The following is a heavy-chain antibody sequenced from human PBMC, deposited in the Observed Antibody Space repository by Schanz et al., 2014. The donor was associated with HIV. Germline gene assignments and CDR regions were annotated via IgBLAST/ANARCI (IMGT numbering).Heavy chain of an antibody. J-gene: IGHJ3*02. CDR2: ISGSGGST. V-gene: IGHV3-23*01. Sequence: EVRLLESGGDLVQPGGSLRLSCAASGFTFSSYAMSWVRQAAGKGLEWVSVISGSGGSTYYADSVKGRFTISRDNSKNTLYLQMNSLRAEDTAVYYCANLVVAATDDAFDIWGQGTMVTVSS. CDR3: ANLVVAATDDAFDI. D-gene: IGHD2-15*01. CDR1: GFTFSSYA.